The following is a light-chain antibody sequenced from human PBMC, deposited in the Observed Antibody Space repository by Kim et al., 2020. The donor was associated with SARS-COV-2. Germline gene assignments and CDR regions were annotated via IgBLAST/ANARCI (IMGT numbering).Light chain of an antibody. CDR2: SAS. CDR1: QSVRNN. J-gene: IGKJ2*01. Sequence: VSPGERVTLSCRASQSVRNNVAWYQQKPGQAPSLLVYSASTRATGVPPRFGGSGSGTDFTLTISSIQSEDFAVYYCHQYNKWPMYTFGQGTKLEI. V-gene: IGKV3-15*01. CDR3: HQYNKWPMYT.